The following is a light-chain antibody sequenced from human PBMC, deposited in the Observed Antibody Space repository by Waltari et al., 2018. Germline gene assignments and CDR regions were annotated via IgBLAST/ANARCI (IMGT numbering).Light chain of an antibody. V-gene: IGKV1-39*01. J-gene: IGKJ4*01. CDR1: QMINTF. Sequence: DIQMTQSPSSLSAFVGDSGTINCRASQMINTFLNVYQQKPGNAPKLLIYAVSNSQTGVSSRFSGSGSETDFTLTIHNLQPEDFATYYCQQTSSIPVTFGGGTTVEMK. CDR2: AVS. CDR3: QQTSSIPVT.